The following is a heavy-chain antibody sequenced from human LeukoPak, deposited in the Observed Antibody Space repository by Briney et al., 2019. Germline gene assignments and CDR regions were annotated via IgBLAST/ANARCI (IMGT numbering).Heavy chain of an antibody. CDR3: AKEGGGADDY. Sequence: GGPLRLSCAASGFSVSTYAMSWVRQAPGKGLEWVSAISVSGDNTYYADSVKGRFTLFRDNSKNTLYLQMNRLRVEDTAVYYCAKEGGGADDYWGQGTLVTVSS. V-gene: IGHV3-23*01. J-gene: IGHJ4*02. D-gene: IGHD3-16*01. CDR1: GFSVSTYA. CDR2: ISVSGDNT.